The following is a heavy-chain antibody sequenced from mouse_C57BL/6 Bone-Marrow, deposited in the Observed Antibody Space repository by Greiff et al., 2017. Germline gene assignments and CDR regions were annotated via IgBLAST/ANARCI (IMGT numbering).Heavy chain of an antibody. CDR2: IHPNSGST. Sequence: VQLQQPGAELVKPGASVKLSCKASGYTFTSYWMHWVKQRPGQGLEWIGMIHPNSGSTNYNEKFKSKATLTVDKSSSTAYMQLSSLTSEDSAVYYCARAGQYYYGSSGAMDYWGQGTSVTVSS. CDR3: ARAGQYYYGSSGAMDY. CDR1: GYTFTSYW. J-gene: IGHJ4*01. D-gene: IGHD1-1*01. V-gene: IGHV1-64*01.